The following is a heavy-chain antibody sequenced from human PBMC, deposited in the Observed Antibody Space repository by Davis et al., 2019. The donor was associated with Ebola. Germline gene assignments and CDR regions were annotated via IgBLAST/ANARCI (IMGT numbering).Heavy chain of an antibody. V-gene: IGHV3-30-3*01. CDR2: ISSDGNNK. J-gene: IGHJ4*01. CDR1: GFTFSSYW. Sequence: GESLKISCAASGFTFSSYWMTWGRQTPGKGLEWVAVISSDGNNKHYADSVKGRFTISRDISKNTLYLQMNSLRPEDTAVYYCARDVRCDATTCELGIFDYWGHGNLVTVSS. D-gene: IGHD2-2*01. CDR3: ARDVRCDATTCELGIFDY.